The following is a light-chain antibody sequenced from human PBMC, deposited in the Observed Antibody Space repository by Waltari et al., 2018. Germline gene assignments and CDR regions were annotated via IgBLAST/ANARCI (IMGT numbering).Light chain of an antibody. CDR3: MQGMHLRT. V-gene: IGKV2-29*02. CDR1: QSLLHSDGNTY. CDR2: EVS. Sequence: DIVMTQTPLSLSVTPGQPASISCKSSQSLLHSDGNTYLYWYLQKPGQSPQLLISEVSSRLSGVPDRFSGSGSGTDVTLKISRVEAEDVGIYYCMQGMHLRTFGPGTKVDIK. J-gene: IGKJ3*01.